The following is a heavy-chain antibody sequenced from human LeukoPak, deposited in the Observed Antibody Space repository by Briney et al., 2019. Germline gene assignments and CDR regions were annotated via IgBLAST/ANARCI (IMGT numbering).Heavy chain of an antibody. D-gene: IGHD3-10*01. Sequence: SETLSLTCTVSGGSISSRSYYWGWIRQPPGKGLEWIGSIYYSGSAYYNPSLKSRVTISVDTSKNQFSLKLSSVTAADTAVYYCASRGPLNDYWGQGTLVTVSS. CDR2: IYYSGSA. J-gene: IGHJ4*02. CDR3: ASRGPLNDY. V-gene: IGHV4-39*01. CDR1: GGSISSRSYY.